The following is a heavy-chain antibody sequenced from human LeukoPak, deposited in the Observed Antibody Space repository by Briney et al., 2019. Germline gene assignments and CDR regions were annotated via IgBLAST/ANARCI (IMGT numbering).Heavy chain of an antibody. CDR3: TTSLSTLGSFDY. D-gene: IGHD2/OR15-2a*01. CDR1: GFSFSDHY. V-gene: IGHV3-11*04. J-gene: IGHJ4*02. CDR2: ISGRSNAI. Sequence: GGSLRLSCAASGFSFSDHYMSWIRQAPGRGLEWVSYISGRSNAIYYADSVKGRFTISRDNAKNSLYLQINSLRAEDTAVYYYTTSLSTLGSFDYWGQGTLVTVSS.